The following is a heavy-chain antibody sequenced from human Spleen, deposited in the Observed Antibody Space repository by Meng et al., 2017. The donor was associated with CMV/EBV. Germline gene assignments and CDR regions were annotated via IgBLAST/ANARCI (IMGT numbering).Heavy chain of an antibody. J-gene: IGHJ6*02. CDR1: GFTFSSYS. CDR2: ISSTSFYI. D-gene: IGHD1-26*01. CDR3: ARDDSGGYSQGHYYVMDV. V-gene: IGHV3-21*06. Sequence: GESLKISCAASGFTFSSYSMNWVRQAPGKGLEWVSSISSTSFYIYYADSVKGRFTISRDNAKNSLYLQMNSLRAEDTAEYYCARDDSGGYSQGHYYVMDVWGQGTTVTVSS.